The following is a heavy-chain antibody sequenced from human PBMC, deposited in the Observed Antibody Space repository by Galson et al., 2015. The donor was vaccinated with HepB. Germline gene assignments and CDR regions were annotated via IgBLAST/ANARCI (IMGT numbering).Heavy chain of an antibody. Sequence: SVKVSCKASGYTFTGYDMHGVRQAPGQGLEWMGWINPNSGGTNYAQKFQGWVTMTRDTSNSTPYMELSRLRSDDTAVYYCARVRGSGYADYCMDGWGQGTTVTVSS. CDR1: GYTFTGYD. D-gene: IGHD5-12*01. CDR3: ARVRGSGYADYCMDG. J-gene: IGHJ6*02. CDR2: INPNSGGT. V-gene: IGHV1-2*04.